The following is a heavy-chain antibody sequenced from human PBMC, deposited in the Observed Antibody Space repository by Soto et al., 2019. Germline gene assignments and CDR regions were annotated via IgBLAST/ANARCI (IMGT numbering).Heavy chain of an antibody. Sequence: SETLSLTCTVSGGSISSYYWSWIRQPPGKGLEWIGYIYYSGSTNYNPSLKSRITITPDTLNNQYSLHLTSVTPDDTAVYYCVRLIGNSWLDYWGQGTLVTVSS. V-gene: IGHV4-59*08. CDR2: IYYSGST. J-gene: IGHJ4*02. CDR1: GGSISSYY. CDR3: VRLIGNSWLDY. D-gene: IGHD6-13*01.